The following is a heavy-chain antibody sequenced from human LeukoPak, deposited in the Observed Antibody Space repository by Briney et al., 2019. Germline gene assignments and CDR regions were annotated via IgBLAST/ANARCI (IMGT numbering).Heavy chain of an antibody. D-gene: IGHD4-17*01. V-gene: IGHV4-39*07. CDR1: GGSITSSSYY. J-gene: IGHJ4*02. Sequence: SETLSLTCTVSGGSITSSSYYWGWIRQPPGKGLEWIGSIYYSGSTYYNPSLKSRVTISVDTSKNQFSLKLRSVTAADTAVYYCARGTYGDYGGDYWGQGTLVTVSS. CDR2: IYYSGST. CDR3: ARGTYGDYGGDY.